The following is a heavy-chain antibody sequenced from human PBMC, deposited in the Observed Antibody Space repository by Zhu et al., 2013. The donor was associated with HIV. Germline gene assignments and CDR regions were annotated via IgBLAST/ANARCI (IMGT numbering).Heavy chain of an antibody. V-gene: IGHV4-34*01. Sequence: QVQLQQWGAGLLKPSETLSLTCAVFSGSFSGDHWSWIRQSPGKGLEWIGEINHSGSANYNPSLRSRVTISIDTSKNQFSLKLRSVTAADTAVFYCARERAAGYSYGNWFDPWGQGTLVTVSS. CDR1: SGSFSGDH. D-gene: IGHD5-18*01. J-gene: IGHJ5*02. CDR3: ARERAAGYSYGNWFDP. CDR2: INHSGSA.